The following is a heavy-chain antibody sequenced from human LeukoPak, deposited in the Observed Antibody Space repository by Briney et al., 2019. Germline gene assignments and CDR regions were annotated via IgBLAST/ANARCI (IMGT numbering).Heavy chain of an antibody. V-gene: IGHV4-59*01. CDR3: ASYYGSGTYSGYVDY. CDR2: IYHSGST. Sequence: SETLSLTCTVSGGSLNNYHWSWLRQPPGKGLEWIGCIYHSGSTNYNPSLNSRVTMSVDTSKNQFSLRLSSVTAADTAVYYCASYYGSGTYSGYVDYWGQGTLVTV. CDR1: GGSLNNYH. J-gene: IGHJ4*02. D-gene: IGHD3-10*01.